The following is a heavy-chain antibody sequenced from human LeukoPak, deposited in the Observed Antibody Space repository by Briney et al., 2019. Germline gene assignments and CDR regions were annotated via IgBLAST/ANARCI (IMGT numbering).Heavy chain of an antibody. V-gene: IGHV3-33*06. CDR2: DWYDGGNK. CDR1: GFTFSSYG. CDR3: AKGTATPDLNYFGY. Sequence: GRSLRLSCAASGFTFSSYGIHWARQAPGKGLEWVAVDWYDGGNKFYADSVKGRFTISRDNSKNTLYLQMNSLRAEDTAVYYCAKGTATPDLNYFGYWGQGTLVTVCS. D-gene: IGHD2-2*01. J-gene: IGHJ4*02.